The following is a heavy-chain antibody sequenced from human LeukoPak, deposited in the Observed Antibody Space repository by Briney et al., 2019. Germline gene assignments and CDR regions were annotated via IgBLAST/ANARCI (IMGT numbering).Heavy chain of an antibody. CDR1: GFTFSSYG. CDR3: ARDPYSGSHGAFDI. Sequence: GGSLRLSCAASGFTFSSYGMHWVRQAPGKGLEWVSYISSSSSTIYYADSVKGRFTISRDNAKNSLYLQMNSLRAEDTAVYYCARDPYSGSHGAFDIWGQGTMVTVSS. CDR2: ISSSSSTI. V-gene: IGHV3-48*04. D-gene: IGHD1-26*01. J-gene: IGHJ3*02.